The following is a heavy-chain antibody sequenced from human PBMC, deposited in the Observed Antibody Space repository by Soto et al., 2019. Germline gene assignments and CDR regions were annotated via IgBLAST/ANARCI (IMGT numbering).Heavy chain of an antibody. D-gene: IGHD2-15*01. Sequence: KASETLSLTCIVSGVAMIYGAYSFNCIRQSPGNGLELLGYISHLETTYYNPSFRSRLSLSIDRTRNQFFLSLSSMTAADKAVYYCVRGGGYDSFDFWGQGIQVTVSS. V-gene: IGHV4-30-2*06. CDR1: GVAMIYGAYS. CDR3: VRGGGYDSFDF. J-gene: IGHJ4*02. CDR2: ISHLETT.